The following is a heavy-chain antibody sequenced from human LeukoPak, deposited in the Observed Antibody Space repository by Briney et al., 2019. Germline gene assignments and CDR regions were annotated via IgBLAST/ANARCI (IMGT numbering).Heavy chain of an antibody. Sequence: PGGSLRLSCAASGFTVSSNYMSWVRQAPGKGLEWVSVNYSGGSTYYADSVKGRFTISRDNSKNTLYLQMNSLRAEDTAVYYCARGHLSFRGVITYFDYWGQGTLVTVSS. D-gene: IGHD3-10*01. CDR2: NYSGGST. CDR3: ARGHLSFRGVITYFDY. V-gene: IGHV3-53*01. J-gene: IGHJ4*02. CDR1: GFTVSSNY.